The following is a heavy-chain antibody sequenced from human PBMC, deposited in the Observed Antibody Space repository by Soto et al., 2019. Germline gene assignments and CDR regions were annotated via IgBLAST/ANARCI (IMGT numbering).Heavy chain of an antibody. CDR2: INAGNGNT. Sequence: QVQLVQSGAEVKKPGASVKVSCKDSGYTFTSYAMHWVRQAPGQRLEWMGWINAGNGNTKYSQKFQDRVTITRDTSASTAYMELSSLSCEDTAVYYCARDGRMDVWGQGTPVTVSS. CDR1: GYTFTSYA. V-gene: IGHV1-3*01. CDR3: ARDGRMDV. J-gene: IGHJ6*02.